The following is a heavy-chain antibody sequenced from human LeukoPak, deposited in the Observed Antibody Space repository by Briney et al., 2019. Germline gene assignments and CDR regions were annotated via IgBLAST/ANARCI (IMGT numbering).Heavy chain of an antibody. D-gene: IGHD3-16*01. CDR3: ARRGAVSGGSDY. CDR2: ITSNGGST. J-gene: IGHJ4*02. V-gene: IGHV3-64*01. CDR1: GFTFSSYT. Sequence: GGSLRLSCAASGFTFSSYTMHWVRQAPGKGLEYVSAITSNGGSTYYANSVKGRFTISRDNSKNTLYLQMGSLRAEDMAVYYCARRGAVSGGSDYWGQGTLVTVSS.